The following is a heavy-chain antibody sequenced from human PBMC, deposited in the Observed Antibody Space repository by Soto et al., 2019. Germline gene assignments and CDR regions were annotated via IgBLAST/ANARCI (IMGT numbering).Heavy chain of an antibody. CDR2: ISGGGDNT. Sequence: EVQLLDSGGGLVHPGVSLRLSCEASGFTFRNYAMNCVRQAPGKGLEWVLGISGGGDNTYYADSVKGRFTISRDNSKNTVFLQMNSLRAEDTAVYYCAKERLARGFDSWGQGTLVTVSS. J-gene: IGHJ4*02. CDR1: GFTFRNYA. CDR3: AKERLARGFDS. V-gene: IGHV3-23*01.